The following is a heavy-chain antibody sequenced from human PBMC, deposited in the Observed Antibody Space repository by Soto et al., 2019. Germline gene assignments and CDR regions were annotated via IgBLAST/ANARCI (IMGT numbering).Heavy chain of an antibody. D-gene: IGHD3-9*01. J-gene: IGHJ4*02. V-gene: IGHV3-7*01. Sequence: GGSLRLSCAASGFTFSSYWMSWVRQAPGKGLEWVANIKQDGSEKYYVDSVKGRFTISRDNAKNSLYLQMNSLRAEDTAVYYCARAKERYFDWYTSWGQGTLVTVFS. CDR1: GFTFSSYW. CDR2: IKQDGSEK. CDR3: ARAKERYFDWYTS.